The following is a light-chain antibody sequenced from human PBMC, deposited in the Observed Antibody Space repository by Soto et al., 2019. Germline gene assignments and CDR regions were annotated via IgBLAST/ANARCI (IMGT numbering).Light chain of an antibody. CDR3: QQRSNWPLT. CDR1: QSVRLS. Sequence: PGGRATLSCKASQSVRLSLAWYQHKPGQAPRLLIYDASKRASGIPARFSGSASGTDFTLTISSLEPEDFAVYYCQQRSNWPLTFGQGTRLAIK. V-gene: IGKV3-11*01. CDR2: DAS. J-gene: IGKJ5*01.